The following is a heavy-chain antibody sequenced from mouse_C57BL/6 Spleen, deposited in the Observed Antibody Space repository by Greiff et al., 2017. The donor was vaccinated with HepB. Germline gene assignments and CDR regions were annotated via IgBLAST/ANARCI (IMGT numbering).Heavy chain of an antibody. Sequence: QVQLQQSGAELVRPGASVKLSCKASGYTFTDYYINWVKQRPGQGLEWIARIYPGSGNTYYNEKFKGKATLTAEKSSSTAYMQLSSLTSEDSAVYFCARSGPRGAMDYWGQGTSVTVSS. CDR3: ARSGPRGAMDY. V-gene: IGHV1-76*01. J-gene: IGHJ4*01. CDR1: GYTFTDYY. CDR2: IYPGSGNT.